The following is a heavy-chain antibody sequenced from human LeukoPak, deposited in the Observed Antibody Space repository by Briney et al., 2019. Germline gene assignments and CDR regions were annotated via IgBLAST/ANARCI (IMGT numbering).Heavy chain of an antibody. CDR3: ARDSYYYDSSGFID. CDR2: ISSSSSYI. Sequence: GGSLRLSCAASGFTFSSYSMNWVRQAPGKGLEWVSSISSSSSYIYYADSVKGRFTISRDNAKKSLYMQMNSLRDEDTAVYYCARDSYYYDSSGFIDWGQGTLVTVSS. V-gene: IGHV3-21*01. CDR1: GFTFSSYS. D-gene: IGHD3-22*01. J-gene: IGHJ4*02.